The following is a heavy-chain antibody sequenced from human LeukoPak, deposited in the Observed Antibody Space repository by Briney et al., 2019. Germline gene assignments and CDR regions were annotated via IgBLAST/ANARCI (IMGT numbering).Heavy chain of an antibody. CDR3: ANALGDYYFHY. CDR2: ISSGGGSQ. V-gene: IGHV3-23*01. Sequence: GGSLRLSCAASGFTFSSYAMNWVRQAPGKGLEWVAIISSGGGSQYYADSVKGRFTISRDNSKNTLYLQMNSLRVEDTAVYYCANALGDYYFHYWRQGTLVTVSP. J-gene: IGHJ4*02. CDR1: GFTFSSYA.